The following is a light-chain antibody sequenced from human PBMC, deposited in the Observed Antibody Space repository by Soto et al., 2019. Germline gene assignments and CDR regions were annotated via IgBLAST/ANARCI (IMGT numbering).Light chain of an antibody. Sequence: QSALTQPPSASGSPGQSVTISCTGTSRDVGGFNYVSWYQQHPGKAPKLMIYGVTKRPSGVPDRFSGSRSGNTASLTVSGLQAEDEADYYCSSYAGSNNFGVFGGGTKVTVL. J-gene: IGLJ3*02. CDR2: GVT. CDR1: SRDVGGFNY. CDR3: SSYAGSNNFGV. V-gene: IGLV2-8*01.